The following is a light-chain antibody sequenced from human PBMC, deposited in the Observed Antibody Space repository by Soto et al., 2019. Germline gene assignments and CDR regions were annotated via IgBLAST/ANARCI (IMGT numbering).Light chain of an antibody. CDR2: NVS. V-gene: IGLV2-14*01. Sequence: QSVLTQPASVSGSPGQSITISCTGTSSDVGGYNYVSWYQQHPGKAPKLMIYNVSNQPSGVSNRFSGSKSGNTASLTISGLQAEDEGHYYCSSFTSTNTVLFGGGTKLTVL. CDR3: SSFTSTNTVL. CDR1: SSDVGGYNY. J-gene: IGLJ2*01.